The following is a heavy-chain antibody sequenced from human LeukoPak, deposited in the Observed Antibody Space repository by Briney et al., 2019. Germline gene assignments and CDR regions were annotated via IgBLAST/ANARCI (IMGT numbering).Heavy chain of an antibody. D-gene: IGHD5-18*01. CDR2: INHSGST. CDR1: GGSFSGYY. CDR3: AREGYSYAMDV. V-gene: IGHV4-34*01. J-gene: IGHJ6*04. Sequence: PSETLSLTCAVYGGSFSGYYWSWIRQPPGKGLEWIGEINHSGSTNYNPSLKSRVTISVDTSKNQFSLKLSSVTAADTAVYYCAREGYSYAMDVWGKGTTVTVSS.